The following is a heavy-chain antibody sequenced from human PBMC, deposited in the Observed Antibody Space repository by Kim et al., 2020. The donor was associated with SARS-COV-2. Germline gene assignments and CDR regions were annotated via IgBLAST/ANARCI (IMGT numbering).Heavy chain of an antibody. Sequence: GGSLRLSCAASGFTFDDYAMHWVRQAPGKGLEWVSGISWNSGSIGYADSVKGRFTISRDNAKNSLYLQMNSLRAEDTALYYCAKAIVGATNGMDVWGQGTTVTVSS. D-gene: IGHD1-26*01. CDR2: ISWNSGSI. V-gene: IGHV3-9*01. CDR3: AKAIVGATNGMDV. CDR1: GFTFDDYA. J-gene: IGHJ6*02.